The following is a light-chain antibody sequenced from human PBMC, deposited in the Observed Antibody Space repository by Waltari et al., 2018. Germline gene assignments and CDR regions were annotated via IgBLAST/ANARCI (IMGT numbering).Light chain of an antibody. CDR1: SPNIGSNT. CDR2: SNN. CDR3: AAWDDSLAWV. V-gene: IGLV1-44*01. Sequence: QSVLTQPPSASGTPGQRVTISCSGSSPNIGSNTANWYQQLPGTAPKLLIYSNNQRPSGVPGRFSGSKSGTSASLAISGLQSEDEADYYCAAWDDSLAWVFGGGTKLTVL. J-gene: IGLJ3*02.